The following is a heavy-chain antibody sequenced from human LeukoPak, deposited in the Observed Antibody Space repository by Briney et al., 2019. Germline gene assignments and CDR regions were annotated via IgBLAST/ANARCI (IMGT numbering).Heavy chain of an antibody. V-gene: IGHV3-74*01. J-gene: IGHJ6*02. CDR1: GFTFSAFW. Sequence: GGSLRLSCAASGFTFSAFWMHWVRQAPGKGLVWVSHINSDGSGTRYADSVKGRFTISRDNARNTLYLQMNSLRAEDTAVYFCARGGGLDVWGQGATVTVSS. D-gene: IGHD3-16*01. CDR2: INSDGSGT. CDR3: ARGGGLDV.